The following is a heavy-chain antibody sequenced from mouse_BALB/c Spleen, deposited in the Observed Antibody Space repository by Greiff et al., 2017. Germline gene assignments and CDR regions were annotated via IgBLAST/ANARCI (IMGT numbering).Heavy chain of an antibody. V-gene: IGHV1-87*01. CDR1: GYTFTSYW. D-gene: IGHD2-2*01. CDR3: ARGGYALGAMDY. CDR2: IYPGDGDT. J-gene: IGHJ4*01. Sequence: QVQLQQSGAELARPGASVKLSCKASGYTFTSYWMQWVKQRPGQGLEWIGAIYPGDGDTRYTQKFKGKATLTADKSSSTAYMQLSSLASEDSAVYYCARGGYALGAMDYWGQGTSVTVSS.